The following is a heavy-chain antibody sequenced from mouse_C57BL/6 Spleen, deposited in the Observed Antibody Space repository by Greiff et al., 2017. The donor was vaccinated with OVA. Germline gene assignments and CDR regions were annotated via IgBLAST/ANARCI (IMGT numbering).Heavy chain of an antibody. D-gene: IGHD1-1*01. CDR3: ARGALSTTVAPTGYFDV. CDR2: IYPGDGDT. J-gene: IGHJ1*03. V-gene: IGHV1-80*01. Sequence: QVQLQQSGAELAKPGASVKISCKASGYAFSSYWMNWVKQRPGQGLEWIGQIYPGDGDTNYNGKFKGKATLTADTSSSTAYMQLSSLTSEDSAVYFGARGALSTTVAPTGYFDVWGTGTTVTVSS. CDR1: GYAFSSYW.